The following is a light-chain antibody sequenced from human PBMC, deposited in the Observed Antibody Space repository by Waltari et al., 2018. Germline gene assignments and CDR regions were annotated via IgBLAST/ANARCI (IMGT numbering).Light chain of an antibody. Sequence: EIVLTQSPGTLSLSPGERATLSCRASQSVRSSYLAWYQQKPGQAPRLLIYAASSRATDIPARFSGSGSATAFTLTISRLEPEDFAVYYCQQYGSSPLTFGGGTKVEIK. V-gene: IGKV3-20*01. CDR1: QSVRSSY. J-gene: IGKJ4*01. CDR2: AAS. CDR3: QQYGSSPLT.